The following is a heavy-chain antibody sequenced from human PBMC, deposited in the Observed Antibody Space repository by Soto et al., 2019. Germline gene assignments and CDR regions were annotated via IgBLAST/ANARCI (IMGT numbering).Heavy chain of an antibody. Sequence: LRLSCAASGFTFSSYEMNWVRQAPGKGLEWVSYISSSGSTMYYADSVKGRFTISRDNAKNSLYLQMNSLRAEDTAVYYCARDSRYYDSSDYFDYWGQGTLVTVSS. V-gene: IGHV3-48*03. CDR3: ARDSRYYDSSDYFDY. J-gene: IGHJ4*02. D-gene: IGHD3-22*01. CDR2: ISSSGSTM. CDR1: GFTFSSYE.